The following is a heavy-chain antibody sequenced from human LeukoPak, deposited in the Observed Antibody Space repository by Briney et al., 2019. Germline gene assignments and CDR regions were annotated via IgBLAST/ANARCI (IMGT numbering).Heavy chain of an antibody. V-gene: IGHV3-23*01. Sequence: GGSLRLSCAASGFTFSNYAMTWVRQAPGKGLEWVSNISGSGSSTYYADSVKGRFTISRDNSKNTLYLQMNSLRAEDTAVYYCAKGYEPYYYYYMDVWGKGTTVTISS. CDR2: ISGSGSST. CDR3: AKGYEPYYYYYMDV. D-gene: IGHD1-1*01. J-gene: IGHJ6*03. CDR1: GFTFSNYA.